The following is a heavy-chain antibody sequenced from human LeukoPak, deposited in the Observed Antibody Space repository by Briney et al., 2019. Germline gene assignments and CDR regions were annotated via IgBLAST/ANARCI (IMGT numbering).Heavy chain of an antibody. Sequence: PGGSLRLSCAASGFTFSTYWMSWVRQAPGKGLEWVANIKQDGSVKYYVDSVKGRFTISRDNAKNSLYLQMSSLRAEDTAVFYCAGSEFGMLSSGLPANFDYWGQGTLVTVSS. D-gene: IGHD3-10*02. V-gene: IGHV3-7*01. CDR3: AGSEFGMLSSGLPANFDY. CDR2: IKQDGSVK. J-gene: IGHJ4*02. CDR1: GFTFSTYW.